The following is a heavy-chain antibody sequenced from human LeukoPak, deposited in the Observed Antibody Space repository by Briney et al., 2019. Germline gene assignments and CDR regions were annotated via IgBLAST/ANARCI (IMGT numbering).Heavy chain of an antibody. D-gene: IGHD6-19*01. J-gene: IGHJ4*02. Sequence: SGGSLRLSCAASGFTFSNYGMHWVRQAPGKGLEWVAVIWYDGSNKYYADSVKGRFTISRDNSKNTLYLQMNSLRVEDTAVYYCARDYDGSGWSFWGQGTLVTVSS. CDR1: GFTFSNYG. CDR2: IWYDGSNK. V-gene: IGHV3-33*01. CDR3: ARDYDGSGWSF.